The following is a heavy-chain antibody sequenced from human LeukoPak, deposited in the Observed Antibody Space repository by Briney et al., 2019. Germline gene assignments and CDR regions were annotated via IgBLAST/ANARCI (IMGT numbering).Heavy chain of an antibody. J-gene: IGHJ4*02. Sequence: PAGSLRLSCAASGFTFSRYELNWVRQAPRQGLEWDSFVRGSGSIIYYADSVKGRFTISRDNAKNSLYLQMNSLRAEDTAVYYCARDLGMTDGDYVSYFDYWGQGTLVTVSS. D-gene: IGHD4-17*01. CDR3: ARDLGMTDGDYVSYFDY. CDR1: GFTFSRYE. CDR2: VRGSGSII. V-gene: IGHV3-48*03.